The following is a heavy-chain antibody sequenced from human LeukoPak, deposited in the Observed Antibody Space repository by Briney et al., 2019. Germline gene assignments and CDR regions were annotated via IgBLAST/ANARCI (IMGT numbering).Heavy chain of an antibody. CDR3: ARARRLVRSGDYYFDY. Sequence: SETLSLTCAVYGGSFSGYYWSWIRQPPGKGLEWIGEINHSGSTNYNPSLKSRVTISVDTSKNQFSLKLSSVTAADTAVYYCARARRLVRSGDYYFDYWGQGTLVTVSS. D-gene: IGHD6-19*01. CDR2: INHSGST. V-gene: IGHV4-34*01. J-gene: IGHJ4*02. CDR1: GGSFSGYY.